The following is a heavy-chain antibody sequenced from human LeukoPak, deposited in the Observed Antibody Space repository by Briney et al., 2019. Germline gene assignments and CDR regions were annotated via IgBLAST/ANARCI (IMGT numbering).Heavy chain of an antibody. V-gene: IGHV4-31*03. Sequence: SETLSLTCTASSGSITGGGYYWSWIRQHPGKGLEWIGYIYYSGSTYYNPSLKSRISISVDTSKNQFSLKLSSVTAADTAVYYCAREVVYDFWSGYLDSWGQGTLVTVSS. CDR2: IYYSGST. J-gene: IGHJ4*02. CDR1: SGSITGGGYY. D-gene: IGHD3-3*01. CDR3: AREVVYDFWSGYLDS.